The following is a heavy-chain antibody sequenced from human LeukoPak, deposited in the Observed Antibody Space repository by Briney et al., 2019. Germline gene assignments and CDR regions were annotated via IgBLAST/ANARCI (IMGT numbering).Heavy chain of an antibody. CDR2: ISGSGGST. Sequence: GGSLRLSCAASGFTFSSYAMSWVRQAPGKGLEWVSAISGSGGSTYYADSVKGRFTISRDNSKNTLSLHMNTLRAEDTAVYYCAKDLLQTFFFDSSGYYSDAFGMWGQGTMVTVSP. CDR3: AKDLLQTFFFDSSGYYSDAFGM. CDR1: GFTFSSYA. D-gene: IGHD3-22*01. J-gene: IGHJ3*02. V-gene: IGHV3-23*01.